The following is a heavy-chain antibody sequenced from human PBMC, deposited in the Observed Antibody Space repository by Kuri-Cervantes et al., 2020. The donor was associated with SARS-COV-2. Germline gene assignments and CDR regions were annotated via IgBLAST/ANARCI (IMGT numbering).Heavy chain of an antibody. CDR3: ARHLITIFGVVIGLNWFDP. D-gene: IGHD3-3*01. CDR1: GGSISSHY. V-gene: IGHV4-59*08. CDR2: IYYSGST. Sequence: SETLSLTCTVSGGSISSHYWSWIRQPPGKGLEWIGYIYYSGSTYYNPSLKSRVTISVDTSKNQFSLKLSSVTAADTAVYYCARHLITIFGVVIGLNWFDPWGQGTLVTVSS. J-gene: IGHJ5*02.